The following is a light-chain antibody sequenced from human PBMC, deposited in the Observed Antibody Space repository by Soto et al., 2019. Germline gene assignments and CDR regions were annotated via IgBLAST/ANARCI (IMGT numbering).Light chain of an antibody. V-gene: IGLV1-40*01. CDR1: SSNIGSGYH. CDR3: QSYDSSLSVV. J-gene: IGLJ2*01. Sequence: QSVLTQPPSVSGAPGQRVTISCTGSSSNIGSGYHVHWYQQLPGTAPKLLIYGNSNRPSGVPDRFSGSKSGTSASLSITGLQAEDEADYYCQSYDSSLSVVFGGGTKRTV. CDR2: GNS.